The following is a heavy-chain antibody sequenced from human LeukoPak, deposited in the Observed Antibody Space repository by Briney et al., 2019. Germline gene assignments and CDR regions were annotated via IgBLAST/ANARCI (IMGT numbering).Heavy chain of an antibody. CDR1: GFTFSSYE. D-gene: IGHD3-22*01. J-gene: IGHJ3*02. Sequence: GGSLRLACAASGFTFSSYEMNWVRQAPGKGLEWVSYISSSGSLIYYADSAKGRFTISRDNAKNSLYLQMNSLRDEDTAVYYCARVCRDSSGYGAFDIWGQGTMVTVSS. CDR2: ISSSGSLI. CDR3: ARVCRDSSGYGAFDI. V-gene: IGHV3-48*03.